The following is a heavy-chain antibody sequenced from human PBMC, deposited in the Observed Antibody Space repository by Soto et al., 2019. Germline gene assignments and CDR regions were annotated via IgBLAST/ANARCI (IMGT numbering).Heavy chain of an antibody. CDR1: GFTFSSNA. CDR2: ITGSGGIT. D-gene: IGHD3-22*01. Sequence: GGSLRLSCAASGFTFSSNAMSWVRRAPGKGLEWVSGITGSGGITDYADSVKGQFTISRDNSRNTLYLQMNYLRVEDTAVYFCAEHTTFYFHRPGPGDYFDSWGQGSLVTVSS. CDR3: AEHTTFYFHRPGPGDYFDS. V-gene: IGHV3-23*01. J-gene: IGHJ4*02.